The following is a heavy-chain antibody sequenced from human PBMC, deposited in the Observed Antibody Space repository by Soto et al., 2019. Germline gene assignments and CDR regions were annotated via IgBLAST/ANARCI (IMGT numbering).Heavy chain of an antibody. D-gene: IGHD1-26*01. V-gene: IGHV3-72*01. CDR1: GFTFSDHY. Sequence: GGSLRLSCAASGFTFSDHYMDWVRQAPGKGLEWVGRTRNKANSYTTEYAASVKGRFTISRDDSKNSLYLQMNSLKTEDTAVYYCARVRVGGLDYWGQGTLVTVSS. CDR2: TRNKANSYTT. J-gene: IGHJ4*02. CDR3: ARVRVGGLDY.